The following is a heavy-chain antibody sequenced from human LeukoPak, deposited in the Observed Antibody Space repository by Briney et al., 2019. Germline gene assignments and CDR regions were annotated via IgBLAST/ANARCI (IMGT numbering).Heavy chain of an antibody. CDR3: ARKDRYYYGSGSYGIDY. CDR2: INHSGST. V-gene: IGHV4-34*01. CDR1: GGSFSGYY. Sequence: PSETLSLTCAVYGGSFSGYYWSWIRQPPGKGLEWIGEINHSGSTNYNPSLKSRVTISVDTSKNQFSLKLSSVTAADTAVYYCARKDRYYYGSGSYGIDYWGQGTLVTVSS. J-gene: IGHJ4*02. D-gene: IGHD3-10*01.